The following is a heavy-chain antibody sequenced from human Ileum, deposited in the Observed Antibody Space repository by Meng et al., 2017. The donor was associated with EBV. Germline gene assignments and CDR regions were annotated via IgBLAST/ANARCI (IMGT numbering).Heavy chain of an antibody. CDR1: GYTFTSSS. J-gene: IGHJ4*02. V-gene: IGHV7-4-1*01. D-gene: IGHD6-19*01. CDR2: ININTGNP. CDR3: ARDKIAVAGITGDY. Sequence: VELVQSGSEFKKPGDSVKVSCSAAGYTFTSSSMNWVRHAPGQGLEWMGWININTGNPTYAQGFTGRFVFSLDTSVSTAYLQIDSLKAEDTAVYYCARDKIAVAGITGDYWGQGTLVTVSS.